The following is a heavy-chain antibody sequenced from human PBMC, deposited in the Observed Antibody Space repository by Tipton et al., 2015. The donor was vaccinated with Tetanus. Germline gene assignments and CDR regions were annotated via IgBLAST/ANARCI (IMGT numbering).Heavy chain of an antibody. CDR1: GGSFSAYY. V-gene: IGHV4-34*01. Sequence: LRLSCAVYGGSFSAYYWSWIRQSPGEGLEWIGEINHSGSTTYSPSFKSRVTISVDTPKNQFSLKLTSLTVADTAVYYCARGGSYSYGPRGFDLWGRGTLVTVSS. CDR2: INHSGST. CDR3: ARGGSYSYGPRGFDL. J-gene: IGHJ2*01. D-gene: IGHD5-18*01.